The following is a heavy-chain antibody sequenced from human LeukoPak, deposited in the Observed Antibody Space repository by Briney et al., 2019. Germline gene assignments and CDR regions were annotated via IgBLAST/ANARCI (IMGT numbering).Heavy chain of an antibody. J-gene: IGHJ6*02. CDR3: ARDLIAVAGTHYYYYYGMDV. Sequence: GGSLRLSCAASGFTFSSYAMHWVRQAPGKGLEWVAVISYDGSNKYYADSVKGRFTISRDNSKNTLYLQMNSLRAEDTAVYYCARDLIAVAGTHYYYYYGMDVWAKGPRSPSP. V-gene: IGHV3-30-3*01. CDR1: GFTFSSYA. CDR2: ISYDGSNK. D-gene: IGHD6-19*01.